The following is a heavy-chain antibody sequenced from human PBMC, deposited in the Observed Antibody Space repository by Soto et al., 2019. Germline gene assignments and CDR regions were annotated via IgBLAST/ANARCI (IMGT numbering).Heavy chain of an antibody. D-gene: IGHD1-1*01. CDR1: GFTFSSYG. CDR3: AKGLEQYGMDV. Sequence: PGGSLRLSCAASGFTFSSYGMHWVRQAPGKGLEWVAVISYDGSNKYYADSVKGRFTISRDNSKNTLYLQMNSLRAEDTAVYYCAKGLEQYGMDVWGQGTTVTVSS. J-gene: IGHJ6*02. V-gene: IGHV3-30*18. CDR2: ISYDGSNK.